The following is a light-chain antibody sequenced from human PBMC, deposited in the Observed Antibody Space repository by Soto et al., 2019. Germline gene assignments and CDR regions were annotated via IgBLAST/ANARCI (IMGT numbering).Light chain of an antibody. CDR2: DAS. CDR3: QQLYIYPLT. CDR1: QSISSW. J-gene: IGKJ5*01. V-gene: IGKV1-5*01. Sequence: DIQMTQSPSTLSASVGDRVTITCRASQSISSWLAWYQQKPGKAPKLLIYDASTLQSGVPSRFSGSASGTEFTLTISSLQPEDSATYYCQQLYIYPLTFGGGTRLEIK.